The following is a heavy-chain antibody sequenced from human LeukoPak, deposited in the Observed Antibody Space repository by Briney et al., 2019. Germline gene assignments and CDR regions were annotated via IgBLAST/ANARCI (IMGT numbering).Heavy chain of an antibody. D-gene: IGHD1-7*01. V-gene: IGHV1-2*02. CDR3: ARWPGELYYFDY. CDR1: GYTFTGYY. Sequence: GASVKVSCKASGYTFTGYYMHWVRQAPGQGLEWMGWINPNSGGTNYAQKFQGRVTMTRDTSTSTAYMELSRLRSDDTAVYYCARWPGELYYFDYWGQGTLVTVSS. CDR2: INPNSGGT. J-gene: IGHJ4*02.